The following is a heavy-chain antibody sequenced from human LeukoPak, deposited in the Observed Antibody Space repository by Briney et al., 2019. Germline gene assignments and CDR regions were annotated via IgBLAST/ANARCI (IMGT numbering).Heavy chain of an antibody. CDR3: ARGSLYYDYVWGSYRYGYFDY. CDR2: ISYDGSNK. CDR1: GFTFSSYA. D-gene: IGHD3-16*02. V-gene: IGHV3-30*04. J-gene: IGHJ4*02. Sequence: GGSMRLSCAASGFTFSSYAMHWVRQAPAKGLDWVAVISYDGSNKYYADSVKGRLTISRDNAKHSLYLQMNSLRAEDTAVYYCARGSLYYDYVWGSYRYGYFDYWGQGTLVTVSS.